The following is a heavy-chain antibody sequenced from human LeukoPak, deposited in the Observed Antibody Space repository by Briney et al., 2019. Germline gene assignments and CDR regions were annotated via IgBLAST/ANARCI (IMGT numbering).Heavy chain of an antibody. Sequence: SETLSLTCAVYGGSLRADFWSWIRQPPGKGLEWIGDIHPGGSTKYNPSLESRVTISVDTSKNQFSLRLTSVTAADTAVYYCTRAPDRIRFDPWGQGALVTVSS. CDR3: TRAPDRIRFDP. D-gene: IGHD1-14*01. CDR2: IHPGGST. J-gene: IGHJ5*02. V-gene: IGHV4-34*01. CDR1: GGSLRADF.